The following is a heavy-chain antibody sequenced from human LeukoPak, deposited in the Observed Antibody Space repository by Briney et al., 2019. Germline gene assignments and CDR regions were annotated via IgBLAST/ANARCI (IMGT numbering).Heavy chain of an antibody. J-gene: IGHJ4*02. CDR1: GFTFSSSW. Sequence: GGSLKLSCAASGFTFSSSWMTWVRQTPGKGLEWVANINRDGSEKYYEDSVKGRFTISRDNAKNSLYLQMNSLRAEDTAVYYCATDVGADWGQGTLVTVSS. CDR2: INRDGSEK. CDR3: ATDVGAD. V-gene: IGHV3-7*01.